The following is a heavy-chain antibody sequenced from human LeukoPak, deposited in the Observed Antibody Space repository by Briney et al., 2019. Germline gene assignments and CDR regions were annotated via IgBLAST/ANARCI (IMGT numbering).Heavy chain of an antibody. J-gene: IGHJ5*02. Sequence: ASVKVSCKASGHTFNSYDINWVRQATGQGLEWMGWINPNTGNTGYGERFQGRVTMTRDNSISTAYMELNSLTSEDTAVYYCARGGAGTYYKRDGWFDPRGQGTVVTVSS. D-gene: IGHD3-10*01. V-gene: IGHV1-8*01. CDR2: INPNTGNT. CDR1: GHTFNSYD. CDR3: ARGGAGTYYKRDGWFDP.